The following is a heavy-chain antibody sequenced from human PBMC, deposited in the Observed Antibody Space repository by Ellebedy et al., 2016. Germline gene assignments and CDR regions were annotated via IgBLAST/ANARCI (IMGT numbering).Heavy chain of an antibody. Sequence: ASVKVSXKASGYTFTSYGISWVRQAPGQGLEWMGWISAYNGNTNYAQKFQGRVTMTEDTSTDTAYMELSSLRSEDTAVYYCATGVSVTTVSIFDYWGQGTLVTVSS. J-gene: IGHJ4*02. V-gene: IGHV1-18*01. D-gene: IGHD4-17*01. CDR3: ATGVSVTTVSIFDY. CDR2: ISAYNGNT. CDR1: GYTFTSYG.